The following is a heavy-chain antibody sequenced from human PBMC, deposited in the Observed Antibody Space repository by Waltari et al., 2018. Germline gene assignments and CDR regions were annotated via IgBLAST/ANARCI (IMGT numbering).Heavy chain of an antibody. V-gene: IGHV4-39*01. J-gene: IGHJ3*02. D-gene: IGHD6-6*01. Sequence: QLQLQESGPGLVKPSETLSLTCTVSGGAISSSSSYWGWIRQPPGKGLEWIGSIYYSGSTYYNPSLQRRCTISVATSKNQFSLKLGTVTAADTAVYYCASDLWYSSSPGCDAFDIWGQGTMVTVSS. CDR1: GGAISSSSSY. CDR3: ASDLWYSSSPGCDAFDI. CDR2: IYYSGST.